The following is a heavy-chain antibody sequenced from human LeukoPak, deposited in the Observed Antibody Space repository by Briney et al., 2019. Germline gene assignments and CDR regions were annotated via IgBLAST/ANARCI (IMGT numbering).Heavy chain of an antibody. J-gene: IGHJ4*02. V-gene: IGHV4-39*01. CDR2: IYYSGST. CDR1: GGSISSSSYY. D-gene: IGHD6-6*01. CDR3: AYIASSSPTLFDY. Sequence: PPETLSLTCTVSGGSISSSSYYWGWIRQPPGKGLEWIGSIYYSGSTYYNPSLKSRVTISVDTSKNQFSLKLSSVTAADTAVYYCAYIASSSPTLFDYWGQGTLVTVSS.